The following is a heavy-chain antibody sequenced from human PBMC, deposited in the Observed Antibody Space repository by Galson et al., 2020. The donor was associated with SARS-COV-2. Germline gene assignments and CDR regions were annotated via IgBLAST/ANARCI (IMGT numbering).Heavy chain of an antibody. Sequence: ASVKVSCKVSGYTLTQLSMHWVRPAPAKGLEWMGGFDPEYGEILHGQELQGRLTMTKDTSTDTAYMELSSLRSEDTAVYFCATLKITMVRGVRFKYFEYWGQGALVSVSS. V-gene: IGHV1-24*01. CDR1: GYTLTQLS. CDR3: ATLKITMVRGVRFKYFEY. J-gene: IGHJ4*02. CDR2: FDPEYGEI. D-gene: IGHD3-10*01.